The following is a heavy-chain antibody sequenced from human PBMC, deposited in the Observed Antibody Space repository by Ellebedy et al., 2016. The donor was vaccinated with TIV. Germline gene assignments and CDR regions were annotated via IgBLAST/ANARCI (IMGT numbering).Heavy chain of an antibody. CDR3: ARRGLAAGGTLLYY. Sequence: GESLKISCAASGFTLSSYWMTWVRQAPGKGLEWVAHIKQDGSEKYYVDSVKGRFTISSDNAENSLYLQMNSLRAEDTAVYYCARRGLAAGGTLLYYWGQGTLVTVSS. D-gene: IGHD6-13*01. V-gene: IGHV3-7*03. CDR1: GFTLSSYW. CDR2: IKQDGSEK. J-gene: IGHJ4*02.